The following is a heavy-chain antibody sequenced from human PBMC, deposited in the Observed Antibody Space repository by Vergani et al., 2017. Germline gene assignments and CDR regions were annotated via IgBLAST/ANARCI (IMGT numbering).Heavy chain of an antibody. CDR2: IYTSGST. CDR1: GGSISSGSYY. V-gene: IGHV4-61*02. Sequence: QVQLQESGPGLVKPSQTLSLTCTVSGGSISSGSYYWSWIRQPAGKGLEWIGRIYTSGSTNYNPSLKSRVTISVDTSKNQFSLKLSSVTAADTAVYYCARVPYCSSTSCYRGWFDPWGQGTLVTVSS. D-gene: IGHD2-2*02. CDR3: ARVPYCSSTSCYRGWFDP. J-gene: IGHJ5*02.